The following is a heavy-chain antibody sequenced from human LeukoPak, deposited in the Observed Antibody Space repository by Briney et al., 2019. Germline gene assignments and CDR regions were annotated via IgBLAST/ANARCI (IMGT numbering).Heavy chain of an antibody. CDR2: IRFDGGDK. J-gene: IGHJ6*03. CDR1: GFTFSSYA. CDR3: AKVLVDTARGSYYYYMDV. Sequence: PGGSLRLSCAASGFTFSSYAMHWVRQAPGKGLEWVAFIRFDGGDKYYADSVKGRFTISRDNSKKTLYLQMNSLRPEDTAVYYCAKVLVDTARGSYYYYMDVWGKGTTVTVSS. V-gene: IGHV3-30*02. D-gene: IGHD5-18*01.